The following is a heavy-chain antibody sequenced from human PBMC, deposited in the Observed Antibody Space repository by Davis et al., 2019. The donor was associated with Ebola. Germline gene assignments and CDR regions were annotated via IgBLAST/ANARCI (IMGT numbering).Heavy chain of an antibody. CDR3: GLTTLPMADPVHFDY. CDR1: GYYFPNSW. J-gene: IGHJ4*02. CDR2: INPGDPET. D-gene: IGHD2-8*01. Sequence: GESLKISCKGSGYYFPNSWIGWVRQIPGKGLEWMGIINPGDPETRYSPSFQGQVTISADKSINTAYLQWSSLKASDTGIYYCGLTTLPMADPVHFDYWGQGAMVTVSS. V-gene: IGHV5-51*01.